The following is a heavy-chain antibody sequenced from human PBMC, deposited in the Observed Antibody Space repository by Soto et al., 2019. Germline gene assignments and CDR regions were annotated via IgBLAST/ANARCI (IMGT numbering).Heavy chain of an antibody. D-gene: IGHD2-2*01. Sequence: GGSLRLSCAASGFTFSSYGMHWVRQAPGKGLEWVAVISYDGSNKYYADSVKGRFTISRDNSKNTLYLQMNSLRAEDTAVYYCAKLKPYGVVVPAAMLLLDYWGQGTLVTVSS. CDR2: ISYDGSNK. V-gene: IGHV3-30*18. CDR3: AKLKPYGVVVPAAMLLLDY. J-gene: IGHJ4*02. CDR1: GFTFSSYG.